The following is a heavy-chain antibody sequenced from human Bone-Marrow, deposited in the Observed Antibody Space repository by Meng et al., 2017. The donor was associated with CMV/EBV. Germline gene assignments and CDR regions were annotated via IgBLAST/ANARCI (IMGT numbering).Heavy chain of an antibody. CDR3: ARNIVVVPAAIGRASNWFDP. Sequence: SVKVSCKASGYTFTSYGISWVRQAPGQGLEWMGGIIPILGIANYAQKFQGRVTITADKSTSTAYMVLSSLRSEDTAVYYCARNIVVVPAAIGRASNWFDPWGQGTLVTVSS. CDR1: GYTFTSYG. V-gene: IGHV1-69*10. J-gene: IGHJ5*02. CDR2: IIPILGIA. D-gene: IGHD2-2*02.